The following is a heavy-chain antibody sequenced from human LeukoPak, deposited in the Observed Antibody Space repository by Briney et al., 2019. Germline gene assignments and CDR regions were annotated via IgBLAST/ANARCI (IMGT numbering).Heavy chain of an antibody. Sequence: SQTLSLTCTVSGGSISGYFWTWIRQPPPQGLDWIGYFHNSRTTSYNPSLTCRVIISVDTAMYQISLNLNSVTAADTAVYYCARGHLGLSPWGQGTLVTVSS. D-gene: IGHD3-10*01. CDR1: GGSISGYF. CDR2: FHNSRTT. CDR3: ARGHLGLSP. J-gene: IGHJ5*02. V-gene: IGHV4-59*01.